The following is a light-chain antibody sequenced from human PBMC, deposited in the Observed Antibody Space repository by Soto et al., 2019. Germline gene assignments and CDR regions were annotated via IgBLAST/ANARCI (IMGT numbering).Light chain of an antibody. CDR1: HSLKNN. J-gene: IGKJ4*01. CDR2: SAS. Sequence: EVVMTQSPATLSVSPGERATLSCRASHSLKNNLAWYQQKPGQAPRLLIYSASTRATGVPARFSGSGFGTEFTLTISSLQSEDFAVYYCQHYNQWPLTFGGGTNVETK. CDR3: QHYNQWPLT. V-gene: IGKV3-15*01.